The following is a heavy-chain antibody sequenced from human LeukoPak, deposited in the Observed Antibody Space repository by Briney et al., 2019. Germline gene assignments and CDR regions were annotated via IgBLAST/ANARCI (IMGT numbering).Heavy chain of an antibody. CDR1: GYSFTSYW. V-gene: IGHV5-51*01. J-gene: IGHJ3*02. Sequence: GESLKISCKGSGYSFTSYWIGWVRQMPGKGLEWMGIIYPGDSETKYSPSFQGQVTISVDKSINTAYLEWSKLKASDTAIYYCARRAYCSSLTCYGAVKGAFDIWGQGTMVTVSS. D-gene: IGHD2-2*01. CDR3: ARRAYCSSLTCYGAVKGAFDI. CDR2: IYPGDSET.